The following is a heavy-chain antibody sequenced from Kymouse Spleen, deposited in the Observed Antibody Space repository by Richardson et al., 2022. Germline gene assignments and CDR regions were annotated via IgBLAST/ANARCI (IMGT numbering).Heavy chain of an antibody. CDR3: TTDLYYGSGSLYYYYYYGMDV. CDR2: IKSKTDGGTT. V-gene: IGHV3-15*01. J-gene: IGHJ6*02. Sequence: EVQLVESGGGLVKPGGSLRLSCAASGFTFSNAWMSWVRQAPGKGLEWVGRIKSKTDGGTTDYAAPVKGRFTISRDDSKNTLYLQMNSLKTEDTAVYYCTTDLYYGSGSLYYYYYYGMDVWGQGTTVTVSS. D-gene: IGHD3-10*01. CDR1: GFTFSNAW.